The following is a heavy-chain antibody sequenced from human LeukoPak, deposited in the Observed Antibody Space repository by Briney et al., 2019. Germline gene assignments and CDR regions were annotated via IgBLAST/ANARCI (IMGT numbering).Heavy chain of an antibody. Sequence: SQTLSLTCAISGDSISSNSGAWNWIRQSPSRGLEWLGRTYSRSKWYNDYAVSVKSRITINPDTSKNQFSLQLNSVTPEDTAVYYCTRQQEGSFDYWGQGILVSVSS. CDR1: GDSISSNSGA. J-gene: IGHJ4*02. D-gene: IGHD6-13*01. CDR3: TRQQEGSFDY. CDR2: TYSRSKWYN. V-gene: IGHV6-1*01.